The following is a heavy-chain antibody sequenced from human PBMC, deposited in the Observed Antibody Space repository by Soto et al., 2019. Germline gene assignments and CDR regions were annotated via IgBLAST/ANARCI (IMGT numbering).Heavy chain of an antibody. CDR2: FYYTGST. CDR1: GGSISGMRYY. CDR3: ASLLGYYDSSDYPDFDD. Sequence: ATLSLHGSVSGGSISGMRYYWGWIRQPPGEVLEWIVSFYYTGSTSYKPSLRSRVTVSVDTSKNQFSLKLSSVTAADTAVYYCASLLGYYDSSDYPDFDDWGQGTLVTVSS. J-gene: IGHJ4*02. V-gene: IGHV4-39*01. D-gene: IGHD3-22*01.